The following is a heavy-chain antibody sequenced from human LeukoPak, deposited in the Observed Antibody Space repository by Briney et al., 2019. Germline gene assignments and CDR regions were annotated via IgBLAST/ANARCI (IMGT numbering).Heavy chain of an antibody. J-gene: IGHJ4*02. Sequence: GGSLRLSCAASGFTFSSYGMHWVRQAPGKGLEWVAVISYEGSNKYYADSVKGRFTISRDNSKNTLYLQMNSLRAEDTAVYYCARGAFGITMVPAPFDYWGQGTLVTVSS. CDR1: GFTFSSYG. CDR2: ISYEGSNK. V-gene: IGHV3-30*03. D-gene: IGHD3-10*01. CDR3: ARGAFGITMVPAPFDY.